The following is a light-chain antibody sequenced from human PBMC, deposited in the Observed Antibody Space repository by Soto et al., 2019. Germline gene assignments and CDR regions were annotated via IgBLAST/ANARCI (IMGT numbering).Light chain of an antibody. CDR2: GAS. V-gene: IGKV3-20*01. J-gene: IGKJ2*01. CDR3: QQYGSSPNT. CDR1: QSVSSSY. Sequence: EIVLTQSPGTLSLSPGERATLSCRASQSVSSSYLAWYQQKPGQAPRLLIYGASRRATGIPDRFRGSGSGTDFTLTNSRLEPEDYAVYSCQQYGSSPNTLGQGTKLEIK.